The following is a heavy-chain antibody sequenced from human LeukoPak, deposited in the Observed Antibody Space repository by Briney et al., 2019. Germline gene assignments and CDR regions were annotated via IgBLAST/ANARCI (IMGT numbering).Heavy chain of an antibody. D-gene: IGHD3-10*01. CDR1: GGSFSGYY. V-gene: IGHV4-34*01. Sequence: SETLSLTCAVYGGSFSGYYWSWIRQPPGKGLEWIGEINHSGSTNYNPPLKSRVTISVDTSKNQFSLKLSSVTAADTAVYYCARGNRDLWFGEFYGMDVWGQGTTVTVSS. CDR3: ARGNRDLWFGEFYGMDV. CDR2: INHSGST. J-gene: IGHJ6*02.